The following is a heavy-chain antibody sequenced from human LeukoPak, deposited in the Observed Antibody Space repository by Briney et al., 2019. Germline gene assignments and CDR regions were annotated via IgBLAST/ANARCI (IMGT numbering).Heavy chain of an antibody. CDR3: ATDEAATGRLDY. Sequence: GGSLRLSCAASGFNFRNYWMHWVRQAPGKGLLWVSRINSDGSSTSYADSVKGRFTISRDNAENTLYLQINSLRAEDTAVYYCATDEAATGRLDYWGQGTLVTDSS. J-gene: IGHJ4*02. CDR2: INSDGSST. V-gene: IGHV3-74*01. D-gene: IGHD1-1*01. CDR1: GFNFRNYW.